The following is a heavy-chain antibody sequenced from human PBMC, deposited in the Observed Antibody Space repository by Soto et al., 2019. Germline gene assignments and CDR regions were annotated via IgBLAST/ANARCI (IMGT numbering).Heavy chain of an antibody. J-gene: IGHJ4*02. Sequence: GASLRLSCAASGFTFSSYAMSWVRQAPGKGLEWVSAISGSGGSTYYADSVKGRFTISRDNSKNTLYLQMNSLRAEDTAVYYCAKIFSEWLVFDYWGQGTLVTVSS. CDR3: AKIFSEWLVFDY. V-gene: IGHV3-23*01. CDR1: GFTFSSYA. CDR2: ISGSGGST. D-gene: IGHD6-19*01.